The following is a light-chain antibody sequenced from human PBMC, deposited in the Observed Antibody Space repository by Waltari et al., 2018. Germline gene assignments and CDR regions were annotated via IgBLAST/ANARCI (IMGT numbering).Light chain of an antibody. Sequence: QSALTQPASVSGSPGQSITNPCNGTTSEIGQYDIVPWYQKHPGKAPKLIIYQVSNRPSGVSDRFSGSKSGNTASLTISGLQAEDEADYSCCSSVGSSSFVVFGGGTKLTVL. CDR2: QVS. CDR1: TSEIGQYDI. CDR3: CSSVGSSSFVV. J-gene: IGLJ2*01. V-gene: IGLV2-23*02.